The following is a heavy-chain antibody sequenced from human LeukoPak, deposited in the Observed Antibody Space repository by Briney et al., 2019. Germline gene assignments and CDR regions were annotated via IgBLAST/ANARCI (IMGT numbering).Heavy chain of an antibody. CDR2: IKSKTDDGTT. V-gene: IGHV3-15*01. CDR1: GFTFSNAW. D-gene: IGHD3-22*01. CDR3: YYHDSSTYNGGVFDI. Sequence: GGSLRLSCAASGFTFSNAWMTWVRQAPGKGLEWVGRIKSKTDDGTTDYAAPVKGRFTISRDDSKKTLYLQMNSLITEDTAVYYCYYHDSSTYNGGVFDIWGQGTMVTVSS. J-gene: IGHJ3*02.